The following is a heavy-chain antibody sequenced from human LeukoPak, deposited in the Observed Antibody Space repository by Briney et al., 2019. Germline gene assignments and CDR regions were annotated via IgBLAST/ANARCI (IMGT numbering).Heavy chain of an antibody. CDR2: IYSGGST. D-gene: IGHD2-15*01. CDR3: ASRCSGGSCFY. J-gene: IGHJ4*02. Sequence: GGSLRLSCVPSGFTVSSNYMSWVRQAPGKGLEWVSVIYSGGSTYYADSVKGRFTISRDNSKNTLYLQMNSLRAEDTAVYYCASRCSGGSCFYWGQGTLVTVSS. CDR1: GFTVSSNY. V-gene: IGHV3-53*01.